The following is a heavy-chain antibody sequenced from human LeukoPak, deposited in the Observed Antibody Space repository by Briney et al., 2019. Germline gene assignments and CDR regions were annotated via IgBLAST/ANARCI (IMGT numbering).Heavy chain of an antibody. D-gene: IGHD6-19*01. CDR3: ARVIAVAGQGVFDY. CDR2: IYHSGST. Sequence: PSETLSLTCAVSGGSISSGGYSWSWIRQPPGKGLEWIGYIYHSGSTYYNPSLKSRVTISVDRSKNQFSLKLSSVTAADTAVYYCARVIAVAGQGVFDYWGQGTLVTVSS. J-gene: IGHJ4*02. CDR1: GGSISSGGYS. V-gene: IGHV4-30-2*01.